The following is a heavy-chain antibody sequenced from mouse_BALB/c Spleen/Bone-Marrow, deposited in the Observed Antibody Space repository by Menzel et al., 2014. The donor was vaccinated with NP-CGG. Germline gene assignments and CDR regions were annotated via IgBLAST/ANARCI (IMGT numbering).Heavy chain of an antibody. CDR3: AIYFYFDY. V-gene: IGHV14-3*02. J-gene: IGHJ2*01. D-gene: IGHD2-3*01. CDR2: IDPANGNA. CDR1: GFNIKDTY. Sequence: EVKLVEAGAELGKPGASVRLSCTASGFNIKDTYMHWVKQRPDQGLEWIGRIDPANGNAKHDPKFQGKAAITADTSSNTTYLQLSSLTSEDTAVYYCAIYFYFDYWRHVPTLTVSS.